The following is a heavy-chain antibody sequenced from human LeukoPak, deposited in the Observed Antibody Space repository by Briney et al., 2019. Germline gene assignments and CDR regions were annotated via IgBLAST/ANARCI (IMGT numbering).Heavy chain of an antibody. CDR2: ISAYNGNT. Sequence: VASVKVSCKASVYTFTSYGISWVRQAPGQGLEWMGWISAYNGNTNYAQKLQGRVTMTTGTSTSTAYMELRSLRSDDTAVYYCARDPLVGRDGYNPASLKDYWGQGTLVTVSS. V-gene: IGHV1-18*01. D-gene: IGHD5-24*01. CDR1: VYTFTSYG. CDR3: ARDPLVGRDGYNPASLKDY. J-gene: IGHJ4*02.